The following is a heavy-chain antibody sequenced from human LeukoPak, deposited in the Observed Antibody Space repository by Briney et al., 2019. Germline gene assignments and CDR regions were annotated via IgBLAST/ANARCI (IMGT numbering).Heavy chain of an antibody. D-gene: IGHD3-22*01. CDR3: AKDYPYDSSGYGFDY. V-gene: IGHV3-33*06. J-gene: IGHJ4*02. CDR1: GSTFSSYG. CDR2: IWYDGSNK. Sequence: GGSLRLSCAASGSTFSSYGMHWVRQTPSKGLEWVAVIWYDGSNKYYADSVKGRFTIPRDNSKNTLYLQMNSLRAEDTAVYYCAKDYPYDSSGYGFDYWGQGTLVTVSS.